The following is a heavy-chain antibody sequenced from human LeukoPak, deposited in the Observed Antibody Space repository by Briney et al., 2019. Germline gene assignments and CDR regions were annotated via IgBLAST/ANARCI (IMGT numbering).Heavy chain of an antibody. D-gene: IGHD3-10*01. CDR3: PRLGRESFLWFANDY. J-gene: IGHJ4*02. V-gene: IGHV5-51*01. CDR1: WYSFTTYW. CDR2: IYPDDYDV. Sequence: GESLKTSCKGSWYSFTTYWIGWVRQMPGKGLEGVVIIYPDDYDVRYAPSFRGQVTISVDKSITTAYLHWSSLKAPDTAMYYCPRLGRESFLWFANDYWGQGTLVNVSS.